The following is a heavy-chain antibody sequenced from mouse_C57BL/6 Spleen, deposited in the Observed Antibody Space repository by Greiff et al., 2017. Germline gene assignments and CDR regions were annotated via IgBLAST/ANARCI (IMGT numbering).Heavy chain of an antibody. CDR1: GFSLTSYG. CDR2: IWSDGST. J-gene: IGHJ4*01. V-gene: IGHV2-6-1*01. Sequence: QVQLQQSGPGLVAPSQSLSITCTVSGFSLTSYGVHWVRQPPGKGLEWLVVIWSDGSTTYNSALKSRLSISKDNAKSQVFLKMNSLQTDDTAMYYCARQGGDYYAMDYWGQGTSVTVSS. CDR3: ARQGGDYYAMDY.